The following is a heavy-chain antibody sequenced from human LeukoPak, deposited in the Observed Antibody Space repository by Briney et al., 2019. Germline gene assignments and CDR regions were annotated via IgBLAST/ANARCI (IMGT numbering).Heavy chain of an antibody. CDR2: IWYDGSNK. V-gene: IGHV3-33*01. CDR3: ARGPGVDTAMDPLTYYSYYYGMDV. Sequence: PGGSLRLSCAASGFTFSSYGMHWVRQAPGKGLEWVAVIWYDGSNKYYADSVKGRFTISRDNSKNTLYLQMNSMRVEDTAVYYCARGPGVDTAMDPLTYYSYYYGMDVWGQGTTVTVSS. D-gene: IGHD5-18*01. CDR1: GFTFSSYG. J-gene: IGHJ6*02.